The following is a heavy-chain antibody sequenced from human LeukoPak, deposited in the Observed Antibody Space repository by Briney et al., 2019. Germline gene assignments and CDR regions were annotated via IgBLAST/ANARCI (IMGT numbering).Heavy chain of an antibody. J-gene: IGHJ4*02. D-gene: IGHD3-22*01. V-gene: IGHV3-7*01. CDR1: GFTFSSFW. CDR2: IKQDGSEE. Sequence: PGGSPRLSCAASGFTFSSFWMSWVRQAPGKGLEWVANIKQDGSEEYYVDSVKGRFTISRDNAKNSLYLQMNSLRAEDTAVYYCARWEGNGYYFDYRGQGTLVTVSS. CDR3: ARWEGNGYYFDY.